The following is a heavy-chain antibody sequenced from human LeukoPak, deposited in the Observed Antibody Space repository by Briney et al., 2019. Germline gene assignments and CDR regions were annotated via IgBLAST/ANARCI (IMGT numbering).Heavy chain of an antibody. CDR3: ARVSSISPLRPYFDY. CDR2: MYYSGST. Sequence: SETLSLSCTVSGGSISSSSYYWGWIRQPPGKGLEWIGNMYYSGSTYYNPSLKSRVTISVDTSKNNFSLKLSSVTAADTAVYYSARVSSISPLRPYFDYWGQGTLVTVSS. D-gene: IGHD4-17*01. J-gene: IGHJ4*02. CDR1: GGSISSSSYY. V-gene: IGHV4-39*07.